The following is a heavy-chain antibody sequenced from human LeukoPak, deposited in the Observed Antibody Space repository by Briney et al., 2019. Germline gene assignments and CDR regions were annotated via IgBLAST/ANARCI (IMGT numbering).Heavy chain of an antibody. Sequence: ASVKVSCKASGYTFTGYYMHWVRQAPGQGLEWMGWINPNSGGTNYAQKFQGRATMTRDTSISTAYMELSRLRSDDTAVYYCARDFFNDYDRGTWGQGTLVTVSS. CDR1: GYTFTGYY. CDR2: INPNSGGT. CDR3: ARDFFNDYDRGT. V-gene: IGHV1-2*02. J-gene: IGHJ4*02. D-gene: IGHD3-22*01.